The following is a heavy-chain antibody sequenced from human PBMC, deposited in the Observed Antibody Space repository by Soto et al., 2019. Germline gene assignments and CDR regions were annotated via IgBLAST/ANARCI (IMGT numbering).Heavy chain of an antibody. CDR3: ARRERAAGTDWWFDP. CDR1: GGSISSSSFH. V-gene: IGHV4-39*01. J-gene: IGHJ5*02. D-gene: IGHD6-13*01. CDR2: IYYSGST. Sequence: QLQLQESGPGLVKPSETLSLTCTVSGGSISSSSFHWGWIRQPPGKGLEWIGSIYYSGSTYYSPSHKSRVTTSVDTSKNRFPRKLSSVTAADTAGYYGARRERAAGTDWWFDPWGQGTLVTVSS.